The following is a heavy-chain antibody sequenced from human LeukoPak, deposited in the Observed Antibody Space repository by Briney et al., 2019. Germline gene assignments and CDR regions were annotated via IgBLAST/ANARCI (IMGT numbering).Heavy chain of an antibody. CDR1: GFTFSSYG. D-gene: IGHD3-3*01. CDR2: IRYDGSNK. V-gene: IGHV3-30*02. Sequence: GGSLRLSCAASGFTFSSYGMHWVRQAPGKGLEWVAFIRYDGSNKYYADSVKGRFTISRDNTKNSLYLQMSSLRAEDTAVYYCARDPLTETYYDFWSGYRTGTHFDYWGQGTLVTVSS. CDR3: ARDPLTETYYDFWSGYRTGTHFDY. J-gene: IGHJ4*02.